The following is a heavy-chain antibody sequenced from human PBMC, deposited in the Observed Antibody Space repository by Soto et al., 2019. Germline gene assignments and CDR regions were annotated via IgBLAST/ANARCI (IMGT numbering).Heavy chain of an antibody. V-gene: IGHV2-5*02. J-gene: IGHJ6*03. Sequence: SGPTLVNPTQTLTLTCTFSGFSLSTSGVGVGWIRQPPGKALEWLALIYWDDDKRYSPSLKSRLTITKDTSKNQVVLTMTNMDPVDTATYYCAHTRAYYDFWSGYYKDYYYMDVWGKGTTVTVSS. CDR3: AHTRAYYDFWSGYYKDYYYMDV. CDR2: IYWDDDK. CDR1: GFSLSTSGVG. D-gene: IGHD3-3*01.